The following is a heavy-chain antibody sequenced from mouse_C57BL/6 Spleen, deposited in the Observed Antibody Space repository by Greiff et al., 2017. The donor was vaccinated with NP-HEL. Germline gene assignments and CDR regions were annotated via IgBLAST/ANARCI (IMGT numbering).Heavy chain of an antibody. D-gene: IGHD4-1*01. CDR1: GFTFSSYA. J-gene: IGHJ1*03. CDR2: ISDGGSYT. V-gene: IGHV5-4*01. CDR3: ARDGTGTRYFDV. Sequence: DVMLVESGGGLVKPGGSLKLSCAASGFTFSSYAMSWVRQTPEKRLERVATISDGGSYTYYPDNVKGRFTISRDNAKNNLYLQMSHLKSEDTAMYYCARDGTGTRYFDVWGTGTTVTVSS.